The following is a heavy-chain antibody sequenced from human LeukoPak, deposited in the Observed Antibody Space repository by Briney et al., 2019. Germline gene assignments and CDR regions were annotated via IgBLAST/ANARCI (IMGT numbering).Heavy chain of an antibody. CDR2: ISGSGGST. CDR1: GFTFSSYA. CDR3: ASPAAGTSSDF. V-gene: IGHV3-23*01. Sequence: PGGSLRLSCAASGFTFSSYALAWVRQAPGKGLEWVSTISGSGGSTYYADSVKGRFTISRDNAKNSLYLQMNSLRAEDTAVYYCASPAAGTSSDFWGQGTLVTVSS. D-gene: IGHD6-13*01. J-gene: IGHJ4*02.